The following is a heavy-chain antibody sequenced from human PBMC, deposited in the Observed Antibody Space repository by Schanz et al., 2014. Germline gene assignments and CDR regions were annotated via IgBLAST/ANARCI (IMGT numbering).Heavy chain of an antibody. D-gene: IGHD3-22*01. CDR3: ARGREVVAKIFDV. CDR2: INSRSNFI. J-gene: IGHJ3*01. V-gene: IGHV3-21*04. Sequence: EVQLVESGGGLVKPGGSLRLSCTASRIIFGTYSMNWIRQTPKGLEWVSSINSRSNFIYYADSVKGRFTISRDNAKNSLYLQMNSLRAEDTALYYCARGREVVAKIFDVWGQGTMVTVSS. CDR1: RIIFGTYS.